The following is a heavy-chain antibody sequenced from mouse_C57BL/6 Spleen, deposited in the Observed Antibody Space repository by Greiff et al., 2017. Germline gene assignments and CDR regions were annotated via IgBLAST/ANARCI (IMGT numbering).Heavy chain of an antibody. D-gene: IGHD4-1*02. CDR1: GFTFTDYY. V-gene: IGHV7-3*01. CDR2: IRNKANGYTT. CDR3: ARSSTGFDY. J-gene: IGHJ2*01. Sequence: EVKLVESGGGLVQPGGSLSLSCAASGFTFTDYYMSWVRQPPGKALEWLGFIRNKANGYTTEYSASVKGRFTISRDNSQSILYLQMNALRAEDSATYYCARSSTGFDYWGQGTTPTVSS.